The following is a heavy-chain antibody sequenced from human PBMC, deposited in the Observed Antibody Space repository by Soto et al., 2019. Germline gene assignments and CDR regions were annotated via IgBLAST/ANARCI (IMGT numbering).Heavy chain of an antibody. CDR3: ARAFGYSYIYSFDY. V-gene: IGHV1-2*02. CDR1: GYTFTNYY. J-gene: IGHJ4*02. D-gene: IGHD5-18*01. CDR2: INPDSGAT. Sequence: GASVKVSCKASGYTFTNYYIHWVRQAPGQGLEWMGWINPDSGATKYAQKFRDTVTMTRDTSISTAYMELSRMSSDDTAVYYCARAFGYSYIYSFDYWGQGTLVTVSS.